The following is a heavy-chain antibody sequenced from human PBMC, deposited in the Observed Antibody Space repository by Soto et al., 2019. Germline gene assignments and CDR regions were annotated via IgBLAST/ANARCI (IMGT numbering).Heavy chain of an antibody. J-gene: IGHJ6*03. CDR1: GYTFTSYD. V-gene: IGHV1-8*01. D-gene: IGHD2-8*01. Sequence: ASVKVSCKASGYTFTSYDINWVRQATGQGLEWMGWMNPNSGNTGYAQKFQGRVTMTRNTSISTAYMELSSLRSEDTAVYYCAACSVWDYYYHYHLDVWAKGTTVPVSS. CDR3: AACSVWDYYYHYHLDV. CDR2: MNPNSGNT.